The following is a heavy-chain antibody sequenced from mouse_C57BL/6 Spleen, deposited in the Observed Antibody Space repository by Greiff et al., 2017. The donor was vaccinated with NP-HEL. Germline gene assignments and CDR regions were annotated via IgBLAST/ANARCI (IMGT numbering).Heavy chain of an antibody. Sequence: EVQLQESGPVLVKPGASVKMSCKASGYTFTDYYMNWVKQSHGKSLEWIGVINPYNGGTSYNQKFKGKATWTVDKSSSTAYMELNSLTSEDSAVYYCARLGDGYYGYYFDYWGQGTTLTVSS. CDR3: ARLGDGYYGYYFDY. V-gene: IGHV1-19*01. J-gene: IGHJ2*01. CDR2: INPYNGGT. D-gene: IGHD2-3*01. CDR1: GYTFTDYY.